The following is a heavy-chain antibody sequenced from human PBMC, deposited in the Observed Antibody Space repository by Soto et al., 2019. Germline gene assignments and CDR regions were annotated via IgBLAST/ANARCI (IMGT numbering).Heavy chain of an antibody. D-gene: IGHD6-25*01. CDR2: TDGDGGSV. V-gene: IGHV3-74*01. J-gene: IGHJ4*02. CDR3: VRDSEQRPFDY. Sequence: EVQLVESGGGLVQPGGSLRLSCAASGFTLSGHCMHWVRRVPGKGLVWVSGTDGDGGSVYFADAVKGRFTLSRDNAKYTWFLQMDSLRVEDTVMYYGVRDSEQRPFDYWGQGNLV. CDR1: GFTLSGHC.